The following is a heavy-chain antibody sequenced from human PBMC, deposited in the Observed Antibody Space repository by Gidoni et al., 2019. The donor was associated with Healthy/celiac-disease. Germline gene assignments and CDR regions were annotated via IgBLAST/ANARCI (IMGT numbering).Heavy chain of an antibody. Sequence: EVQLVESGGGLVKPGGSLRLSCAASGFTFSSYSMNWVRQAPGKGREWVSSISSSSSYIYYADAVKGRFTTSRDNAKNSRYLQMNSLRAEDTAVYYCARDYGDSGGGFDYWGQGTLVTVSS. V-gene: IGHV3-21*01. CDR2: ISSSSSYI. CDR3: ARDYGDSGGGFDY. CDR1: GFTFSSYS. D-gene: IGHD4-17*01. J-gene: IGHJ4*02.